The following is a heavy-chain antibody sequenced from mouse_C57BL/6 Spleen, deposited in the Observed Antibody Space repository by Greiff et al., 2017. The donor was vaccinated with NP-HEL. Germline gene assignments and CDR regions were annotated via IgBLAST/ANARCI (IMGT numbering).Heavy chain of an antibody. Sequence: EVKLEESGGGLVQPGGSMKLSCAASGFTFSDAWMDWVRQSPEKGLEWVAEIRNKANNHATYYAESVKGRFTISIDDSKSSVYLQMNSLRAEDTGIYYCTRLWLRQAWFAYWGQGTLVTVSA. CDR1: GFTFSDAW. D-gene: IGHD2-2*01. CDR2: IRNKANNHAT. CDR3: TRLWLRQAWFAY. V-gene: IGHV6-6*01. J-gene: IGHJ3*01.